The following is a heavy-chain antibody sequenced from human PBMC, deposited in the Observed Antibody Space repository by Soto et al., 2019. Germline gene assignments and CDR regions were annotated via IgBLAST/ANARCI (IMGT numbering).Heavy chain of an antibody. CDR3: AKDRDVYGSGSYYNGLDY. J-gene: IGHJ4*02. CDR1: GFTFSSYA. D-gene: IGHD3-10*01. Sequence: TGGSLRLSCAASGFTFSSYAMSWVRQAPGKGLEWVSAISGSGGSTYYADSVKGRFTISRDNSKNTLYLQMNSLRAEDTAVYYCAKDRDVYGSGSYYNGLDYWGQGTLVTVSS. CDR2: ISGSGGST. V-gene: IGHV3-23*01.